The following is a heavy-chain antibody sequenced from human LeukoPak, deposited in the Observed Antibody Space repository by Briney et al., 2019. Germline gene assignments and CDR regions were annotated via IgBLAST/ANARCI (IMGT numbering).Heavy chain of an antibody. Sequence: ASVKVSCEASGYTLTGYYINWVRQAPGQELEWMGWISAYNGDTNYAQKLQGRVTMTTDTSTSTAYMELRSLRSDDTAVYYCARSGVGYFYDSSGYFPLDYWGQGTLVTVSS. J-gene: IGHJ4*02. V-gene: IGHV1-18*01. CDR2: ISAYNGDT. D-gene: IGHD3-22*01. CDR3: ARSGVGYFYDSSGYFPLDY. CDR1: GYTLTGYY.